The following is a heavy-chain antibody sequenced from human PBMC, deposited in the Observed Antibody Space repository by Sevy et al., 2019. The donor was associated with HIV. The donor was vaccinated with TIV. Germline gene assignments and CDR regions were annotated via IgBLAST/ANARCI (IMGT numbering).Heavy chain of an antibody. D-gene: IGHD3-3*01. Sequence: GGSLRLSCAASGFTFSSYAMSWVRRAPGKGLEWVSARSGSGGSTYYADSVKGRFTISRDNSKNTLYLQMNSLRAEDTAVYYCARVPITIFGVVIQSYYFDYWGQGTLVTVSS. CDR3: ARVPITIFGVVIQSYYFDY. CDR2: RSGSGGST. CDR1: GFTFSSYA. V-gene: IGHV3-23*01. J-gene: IGHJ4*02.